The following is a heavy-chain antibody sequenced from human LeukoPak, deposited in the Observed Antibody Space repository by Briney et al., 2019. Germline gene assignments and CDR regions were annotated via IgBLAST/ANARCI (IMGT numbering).Heavy chain of an antibody. CDR3: ARDPPTGDSLDY. Sequence: GGSLRLSCAASGFTFSSYWMHWVRQAPGKGLAWVSRINSDGSSTSYADSVKGRFTISRDNAKNTLYPQMNSLRAEDTAVYYCARDPPTGDSLDYWGQGTLVTVSS. D-gene: IGHD2-21*02. J-gene: IGHJ4*02. V-gene: IGHV3-74*01. CDR2: INSDGSST. CDR1: GFTFSSYW.